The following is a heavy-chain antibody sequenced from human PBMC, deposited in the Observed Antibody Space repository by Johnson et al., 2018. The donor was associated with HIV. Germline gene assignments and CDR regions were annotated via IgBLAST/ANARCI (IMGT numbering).Heavy chain of an antibody. D-gene: IGHD3-10*01. Sequence: QVQLVESGGGVVQPGRSLRLSCAASGFTFSSYGMHWVRQAPGKGLEWVAVISYTGSNKYYADSVKGRFTISRDNAKNTLYVQMNSLRAEDTAVYYCAKSTQANILRESGPYGAFDIWGQGTMVTVSS. CDR2: ISYTGSNK. V-gene: IGHV3-30*18. J-gene: IGHJ3*02. CDR3: AKSTQANILRESGPYGAFDI. CDR1: GFTFSSYG.